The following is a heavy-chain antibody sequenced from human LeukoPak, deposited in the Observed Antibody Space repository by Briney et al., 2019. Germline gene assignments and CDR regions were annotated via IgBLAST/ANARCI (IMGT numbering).Heavy chain of an antibody. CDR3: AKDDPVTTGAFDY. V-gene: IGHV3-30*18. CDR2: ISYDGSNK. D-gene: IGHD4-17*01. J-gene: IGHJ4*02. Sequence: GGSLRLSCAASGFTFSSYGMHWVRQAPGKGLEWVAVISYDGSNKYYAGSVKGRFTISRDNSKNTLYLQMNSLRAEDTAVYYCAKDDPVTTGAFDYWGQGTLVTVSS. CDR1: GFTFSSYG.